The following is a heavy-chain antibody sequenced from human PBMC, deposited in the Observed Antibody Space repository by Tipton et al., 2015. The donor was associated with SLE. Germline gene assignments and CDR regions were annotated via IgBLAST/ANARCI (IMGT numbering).Heavy chain of an antibody. CDR2: IYYSGST. D-gene: IGHD3-22*01. V-gene: IGHV4-61*08. CDR3: ARATYYYDSSGSYYFDY. J-gene: IGHJ4*02. Sequence: TLSLTCTVSGGSLSSGGYYWSWIRQPPGKGLEWIGDIYYSGSTNYNPSLKSRVTISVDTSKNQFSLKLSSVTAADTAVYYCARATYYYDSSGSYYFDYWGQGTLVTVSS. CDR1: GGSLSSGGYY.